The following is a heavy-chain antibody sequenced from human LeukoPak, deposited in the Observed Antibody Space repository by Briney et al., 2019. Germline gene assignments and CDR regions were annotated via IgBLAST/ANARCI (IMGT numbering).Heavy chain of an antibody. Sequence: SETLSLTCAVYGGSFTIYCRTWVRQPPGKSLEWVGEISSSGNTQYNPSLNSRVTISLDASKSQFYLKLNSVTAADTAVYYCARDYSGSSWFSAFDIWGQGTMVTVSS. CDR2: ISSSGNT. J-gene: IGHJ3*02. D-gene: IGHD6-13*01. V-gene: IGHV4-34*01. CDR1: GGSFTIYC. CDR3: ARDYSGSSWFSAFDI.